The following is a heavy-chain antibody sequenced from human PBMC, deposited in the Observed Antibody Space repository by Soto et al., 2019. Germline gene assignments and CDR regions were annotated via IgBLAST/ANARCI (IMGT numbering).Heavy chain of an antibody. CDR1: GFTFSDYT. Sequence: QVQLVESGGGVVQPGRSLRLSCSASGFTFSDYTMNWVRQAPGRGLEWVAIILYDESDQYYSDSVKGRFTFSRDNSKNTLYLQMRSLTTEKTAVYFCAKDGTHRWSKQSCFDSWGQGALVTVSS. J-gene: IGHJ4*02. D-gene: IGHD6-13*01. CDR3: AKDGTHRWSKQSCFDS. CDR2: ILYDESDQ. V-gene: IGHV3-30*18.